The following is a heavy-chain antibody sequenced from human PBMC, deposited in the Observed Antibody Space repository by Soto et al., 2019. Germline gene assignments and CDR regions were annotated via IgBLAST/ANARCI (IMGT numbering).Heavy chain of an antibody. Sequence: XGSLRLYCAASGFSFSSFCMHWVRQAPGKGPEWVAFMSYHGINKYYGDSVRGRFTISRDNSNNTLFLQMNSLRAEDTAVYYCAKDVASVTIFGVGLQRPDYWGQGSLVTVSS. CDR1: GFSFSSFC. J-gene: IGHJ4*02. V-gene: IGHV3-30*18. CDR3: AKDVASVTIFGVGLQRPDY. CDR2: MSYHGINK. D-gene: IGHD3-3*01.